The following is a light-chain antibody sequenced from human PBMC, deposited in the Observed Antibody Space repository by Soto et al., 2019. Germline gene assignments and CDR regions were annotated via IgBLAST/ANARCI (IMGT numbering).Light chain of an antibody. J-gene: IGLJ2*01. CDR3: AKWDDSPMDVV. Sequence: QSALTQPPSASGTPGQRVTISCSGSSSNIGSNAVNWYQQLPGTAPKLLIYNTNQRPSGAPDRFSGSKSGTSASLAISGLQSEDESDYYCAKWDDSPMDVVFGGGNKLTVL. V-gene: IGLV1-44*01. CDR1: SSNIGSNA. CDR2: NTN.